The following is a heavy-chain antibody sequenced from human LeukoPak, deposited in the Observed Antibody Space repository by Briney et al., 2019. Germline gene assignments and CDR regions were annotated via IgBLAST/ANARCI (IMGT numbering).Heavy chain of an antibody. J-gene: IGHJ5*02. D-gene: IGHD3-3*01. CDR3: ARQYYDFWSGDNWFDP. V-gene: IGHV3-7*03. CDR1: GFTFSSYW. CDR2: IKQGGSEK. Sequence: GGSLRLSCAASGFTFSSYWMSWVRQAPGKGLEWVANIKQGGSEKYYVDSVKGRFTISRDNAKNSLYLQMNSLRAEDTAVYYCARQYYDFWSGDNWFDPWGQGTLVTVSS.